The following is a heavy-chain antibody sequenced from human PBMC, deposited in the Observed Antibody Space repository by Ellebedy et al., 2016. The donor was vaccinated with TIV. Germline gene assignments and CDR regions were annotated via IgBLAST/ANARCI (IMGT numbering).Heavy chain of an antibody. V-gene: IGHV3-74*01. CDR1: GFTFSSHW. CDR3: ARGKTYFYYGMDV. Sequence: PGGSLRLFCAASGFTFSSHWMHWVRQAPGKGLVWVSCIDSYGRTTSYADSVKGRFTISRDNVKNTLYLQMNSLGAEDTAVYYCARGKTYFYYGMDVWGQGTTVTVSS. CDR2: IDSYGRTT. J-gene: IGHJ6*02.